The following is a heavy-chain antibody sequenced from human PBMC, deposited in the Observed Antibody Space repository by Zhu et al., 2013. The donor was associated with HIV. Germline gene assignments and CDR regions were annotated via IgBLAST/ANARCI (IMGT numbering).Heavy chain of an antibody. CDR1: GGSFSGYY. Sequence: QVQLQQWGAGLLKPSETLSLTCAVYGGSFSGYYWSWIRQPPGKGLEWIGYIYYSGSTNYNPSLKSRVTISVDTSKNQFSLKLSSVTAADTAVYYCARGKETGIYSYYYMDVWGKGDHGHRLL. V-gene: IGHV4-34*11. CDR3: ARGKETGIYSYYYMDV. CDR2: IYYSGST. J-gene: IGHJ6*03.